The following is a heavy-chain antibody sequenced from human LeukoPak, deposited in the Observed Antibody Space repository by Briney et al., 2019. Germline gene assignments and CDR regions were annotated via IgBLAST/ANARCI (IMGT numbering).Heavy chain of an antibody. CDR3: ARAVPVRGGYTFDY. Sequence: SETLSLTCAVYGGSFSSYYWSWIRQPPGKGLEWIGYIFYSGGANYNPSLKSRVTMSVDTSKNQFSLKLSSMTAADTAVYYCARAVPVRGGYTFDYWGQGTLVTVSS. D-gene: IGHD5-24*01. CDR1: GGSFSSYY. J-gene: IGHJ4*02. CDR2: IFYSGGA. V-gene: IGHV4-59*01.